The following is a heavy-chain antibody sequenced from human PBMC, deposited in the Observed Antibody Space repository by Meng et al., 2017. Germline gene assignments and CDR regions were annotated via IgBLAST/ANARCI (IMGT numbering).Heavy chain of an antibody. D-gene: IGHD5-18*01. Sequence: SVKVSCKASGGTFSSYAISWVRQAPGQGLEWMGGIIPIFGTANYAQKFQGRVTITTDESTSTAYMELSSLRSEDTAVYYCARDSGYSYGYGSFAFDIWGQGTRVTVSS. CDR3: ARDSGYSYGYGSFAFDI. V-gene: IGHV1-69*05. CDR2: IIPIFGTA. J-gene: IGHJ3*02. CDR1: GGTFSSYA.